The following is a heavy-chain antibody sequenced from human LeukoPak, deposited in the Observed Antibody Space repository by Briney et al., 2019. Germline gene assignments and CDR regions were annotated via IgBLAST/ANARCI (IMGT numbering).Heavy chain of an antibody. CDR3: ARGLSGDCFDY. J-gene: IGHJ4*02. CDR1: GGSFSGYY. V-gene: IGHV4-34*01. CDR2: INHSGST. D-gene: IGHD3-10*01. Sequence: SGTLSLTCAVYGGSFSGYYWSWIRQPPGKGLEWIGEINHSGSTNYNPSLKSRVTISVDTSKNQFSLKLSSVTAADTAVYYCARGLSGDCFDYWGQGTLVTVSS.